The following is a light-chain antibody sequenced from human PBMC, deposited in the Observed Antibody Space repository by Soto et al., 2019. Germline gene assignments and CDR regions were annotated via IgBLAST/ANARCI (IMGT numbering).Light chain of an antibody. CDR1: SSDIGGYNY. CDR3: SSYGASSTL. CDR2: DVT. V-gene: IGLV2-14*03. Sequence: QSALTQPASASGSPGQSITISCTGSSSDIGGYNYVSWYQQHPGKAPKLLMYDVTYRPSGISDRFSGSKSGNTASLTISGLQPDDEADYYCSSYGASSTLFGGGTKVTVL. J-gene: IGLJ2*01.